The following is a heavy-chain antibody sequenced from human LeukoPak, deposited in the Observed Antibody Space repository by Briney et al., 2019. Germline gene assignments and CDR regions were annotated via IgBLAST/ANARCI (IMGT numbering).Heavy chain of an antibody. CDR1: GGSVSSYY. Sequence: TSETLSLTCTVSGGSVSSYYWSWIRQPPGKGLEWIGNIYYSGSTNYNPSLKSRVTISVDTSKNQFSLKLSSVTAADTAVYYCTRGSIAYYYMDVWGKGTTVTISS. CDR2: IYYSGST. J-gene: IGHJ6*03. CDR3: TRGSIAYYYMDV. D-gene: IGHD3-22*01. V-gene: IGHV4-59*02.